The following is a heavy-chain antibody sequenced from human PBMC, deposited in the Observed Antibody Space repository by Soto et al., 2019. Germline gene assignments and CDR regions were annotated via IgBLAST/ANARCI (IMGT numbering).Heavy chain of an antibody. CDR2: ISYDGSNK. Sequence: QAGGSLRLSCAASGFTFSSYGMHWVRQAPGKGLEWVAVISYDGSNKYYADSVKGRFTISRDNSKNTLYLQMNSLRAEDTAVYYCAKGFTPLMYYYYYGMDVWGQGTTVTVS. V-gene: IGHV3-30*18. J-gene: IGHJ6*02. CDR1: GFTFSSYG. CDR3: AKGFTPLMYYYYYGMDV. D-gene: IGHD3-16*01.